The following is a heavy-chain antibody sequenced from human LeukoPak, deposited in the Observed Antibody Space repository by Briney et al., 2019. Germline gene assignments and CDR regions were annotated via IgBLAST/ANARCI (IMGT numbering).Heavy chain of an antibody. V-gene: IGHV3-7*05. CDR2: IKEDGGEK. J-gene: IGHJ4*02. CDR1: RFTLNRVL. D-gene: IGHD2-8*01. Sequence: PRGSLKLSCAASRFTLNRVLMGWARPAPGKGLEWVATIKEDGGEKYYVDSVKGQFTISRDNAKNSLFLQMNSLRAEDTAVYYCAVHNGDYWGQGTLVTVSP. CDR3: AVHNGDY.